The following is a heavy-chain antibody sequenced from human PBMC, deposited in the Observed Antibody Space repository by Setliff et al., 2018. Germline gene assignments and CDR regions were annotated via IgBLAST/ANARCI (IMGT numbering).Heavy chain of an antibody. CDR1: GFAFSNFA. Sequence: GESLKISCAASGFAFSNFAMGWVRQAPGRGLEWVSIISAVNSGTYYADSVRGRFTISRDNSKNTLYLQMNSLRVEDTAVYYCAKRDAVAGAVAYWGRGTLVTVSS. V-gene: IGHV3-23*01. CDR3: AKRDAVAGAVAY. D-gene: IGHD6-19*01. CDR2: ISAVNSGT. J-gene: IGHJ4*02.